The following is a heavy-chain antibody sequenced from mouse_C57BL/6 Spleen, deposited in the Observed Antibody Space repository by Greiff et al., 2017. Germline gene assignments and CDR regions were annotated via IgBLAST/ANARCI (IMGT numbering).Heavy chain of an antibody. CDR1: GYTFTGYW. D-gene: IGHD2-3*01. CDR2: ILPGSGST. CDR3: ARVDGNYDAMDY. J-gene: IGHJ4*01. Sequence: VQLKQSGAELMKPGASVKLSCKATGYTFTGYWIEWVKQSPGHGLEWIGEILPGSGSTTYNEKFKGKATFTEDTSSNTAYMQLSSLTTEDSAIYYGARVDGNYDAMDYWGQGTSVTVSS. V-gene: IGHV1-9*01.